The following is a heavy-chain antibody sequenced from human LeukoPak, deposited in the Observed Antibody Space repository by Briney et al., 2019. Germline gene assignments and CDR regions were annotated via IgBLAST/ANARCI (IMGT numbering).Heavy chain of an antibody. CDR3: AKDINIAAAGTYYYYYGMDV. V-gene: IGHV3-9*01. D-gene: IGHD6-13*01. CDR2: ISWNSGSI. J-gene: IGHJ6*02. CDR1: GFTFDDYA. Sequence: GGSLRLSCAASGFTFDDYAMHWGRQAPGKGLEWVSGISWNSGSIGYADSVKGRFTISRDNAKNSLYMQMNSLRAEDTALYYCAKDINIAAAGTYYYYYGMDVWGQGTTVTVSS.